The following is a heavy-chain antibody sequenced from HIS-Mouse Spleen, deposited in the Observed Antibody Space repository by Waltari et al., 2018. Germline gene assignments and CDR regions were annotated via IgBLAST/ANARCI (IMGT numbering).Heavy chain of an antibody. V-gene: IGHV4-34*01. CDR1: GGSFHGYY. J-gene: IGHJ4*02. CDR3: ARRRIGYYFDY. D-gene: IGHD3-10*01. CDR2: INHSGST. Sequence: QVQLQQWGAGLLTPSETLSRTRAVYGGSFHGYYWSWIRQPPGKGLEWIGEINHSGSTNYNPSLKSRVTISVDTSKNQFSLKLSSVTAADTAVYYCARRRIGYYFDYWGQGTLVTVSS.